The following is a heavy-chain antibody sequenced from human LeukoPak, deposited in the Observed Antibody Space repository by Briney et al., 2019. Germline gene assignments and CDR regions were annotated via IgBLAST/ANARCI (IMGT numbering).Heavy chain of an antibody. V-gene: IGHV1-2*02. Sequence: GASVKVSCKASGYTFTGNHVHWVRQAPGQGLEWMGWIDPNSGSTKYAQKFQGRVTMTRDTSISTAYMELSRLRADDTAVYYCARDRPPIGTTVTPGGRWFDPWGQGTLVTVSS. CDR3: ARDRPPIGTTVTPGGRWFDP. CDR2: IDPNSGST. D-gene: IGHD4-17*01. CDR1: GYTFTGNH. J-gene: IGHJ5*02.